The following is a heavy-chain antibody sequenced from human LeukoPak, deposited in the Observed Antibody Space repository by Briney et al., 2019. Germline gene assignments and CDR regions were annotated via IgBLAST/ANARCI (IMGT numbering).Heavy chain of an antibody. V-gene: IGHV1-69*04. CDR3: VRPPYYYDSSGYSLPLVAFDI. CDR1: GGTFSSYA. D-gene: IGHD3-22*01. Sequence: SVKVSCKASGGTFSSYAISWVRQAPGQGLEWMGRIIPILGIANYAQKFQGRVTITADKSTSTAYMELSSLRPEDTAVYYCVRPPYYYDSSGYSLPLVAFDIWGQGTMVTVSS. CDR2: IIPILGIA. J-gene: IGHJ3*02.